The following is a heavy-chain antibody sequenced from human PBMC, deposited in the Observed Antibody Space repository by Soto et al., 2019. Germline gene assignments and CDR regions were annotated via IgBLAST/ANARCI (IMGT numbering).Heavy chain of an antibody. CDR2: ISAYNGNT. CDR1: GYTFTSYG. J-gene: IGHJ3*02. V-gene: IGHV1-18*01. D-gene: IGHD6-19*01. CDR3: ARDVAVAGYDAFDI. Sequence: ASVKVSCKASGYTFTSYGISWVRQAPGQGLEWMGWISAYNGNTNYAQKLQGRVTMTTDTSTSTAYMELRSLRSDDTAVYYCARDVAVAGYDAFDIWGQGTMVTVSS.